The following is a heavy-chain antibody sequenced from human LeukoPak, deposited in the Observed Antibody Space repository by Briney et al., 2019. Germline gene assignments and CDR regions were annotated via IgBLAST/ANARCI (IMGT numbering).Heavy chain of an antibody. Sequence: GSLRLSCAASGFTFSSYAMNWVRQAPGKGLEWVSVISGSGVNTYYADSVTGRFTISRDNSKNTLYLQMNSLRAEDTAVYYCAKSFGPVLAAAGTGADWGQGILVTVSS. V-gene: IGHV3-23*01. D-gene: IGHD6-13*01. CDR2: ISGSGVNT. CDR1: GFTFSSYA. J-gene: IGHJ4*02. CDR3: AKSFGPVLAAAGTGAD.